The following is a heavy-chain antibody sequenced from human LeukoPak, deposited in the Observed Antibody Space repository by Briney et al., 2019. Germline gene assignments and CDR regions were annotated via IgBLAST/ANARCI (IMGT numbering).Heavy chain of an antibody. CDR3: ARDAGSWPWGYYDSSGYRD. J-gene: IGHJ4*02. CDR1: GGSFNSYV. Sequence: SVKVSCKASGGSFNSYVITWVRQAPGQGLEWMGRIIPILNVANFAQKLQGRVTMTTDTSTSTAYMELRSLRSDDTAVYYCARDAGSWPWGYYDSSGYRDWGQGTLVSVSS. V-gene: IGHV1-69*04. D-gene: IGHD3-22*01. CDR2: IIPILNVA.